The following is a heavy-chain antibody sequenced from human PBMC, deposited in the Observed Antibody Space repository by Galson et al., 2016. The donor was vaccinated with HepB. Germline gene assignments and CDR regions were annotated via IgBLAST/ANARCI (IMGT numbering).Heavy chain of an antibody. CDR3: AKDRSARGTALFDY. CDR1: GFIFSTYA. V-gene: IGHV3-23*01. Sequence: SLRLSCAASGFIFSTYAMSWVRQVPGKGLEWVSAISGSGGSTYYADSVKGWFTISRDNSKNTLYLQMNSLRAEDTAIYYCAKDRSARGTALFDYWGQGTLVTVSS. J-gene: IGHJ4*02. CDR2: ISGSGGST. D-gene: IGHD1-7*01.